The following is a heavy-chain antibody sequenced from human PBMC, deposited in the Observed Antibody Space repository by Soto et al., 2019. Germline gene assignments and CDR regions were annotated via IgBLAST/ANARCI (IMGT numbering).Heavy chain of an antibody. CDR1: GGSFSGYY. CDR2: INHSGST. V-gene: IGHV4-34*01. CDR3: ARGRLKIRDSVVVAANYYFDY. Sequence: QVQLQQWGAGLLKPSETLSLTCAVYGGSFSGYYWSWIRQPPGKGLEWIGEINHSGSTNYNPSLKSRVTISVDTSKNQFSLKLSSVTAADTAVYYCARGRLKIRDSVVVAANYYFDYWGQGTLVTVSS. J-gene: IGHJ4*02. D-gene: IGHD2-15*01.